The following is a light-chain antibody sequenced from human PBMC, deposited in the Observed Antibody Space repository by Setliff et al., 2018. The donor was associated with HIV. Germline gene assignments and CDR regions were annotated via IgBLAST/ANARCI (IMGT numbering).Light chain of an antibody. J-gene: IGKJ5*01. CDR1: QSVSSY. V-gene: IGKV3-11*01. Sequence: EIVLTQSPATLSLSPGERGTLSCRASQSVSSYLAWYQQKPGQAPRLLIHDVSNRATGIPARFGGSGSGTDFTLTISSLEPEDFAVYYCQQRSNWPYTFGQGTRLEIK. CDR2: DVS. CDR3: QQRSNWPYT.